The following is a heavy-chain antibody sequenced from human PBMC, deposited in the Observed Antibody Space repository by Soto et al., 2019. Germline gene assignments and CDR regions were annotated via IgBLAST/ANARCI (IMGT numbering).Heavy chain of an antibody. J-gene: IGHJ6*02. CDR3: AREPDYDFWSGYYSPYYYYYGMDV. CDR2: ISAYNGNT. Sequence: ASVKVSCKASGYTFTSYGISWVRQAPGQGLEWMGWISAYNGNTNYARKLQGRVTMTTDTSTSTAYMELRSLRSDDTAVYYCAREPDYDFWSGYYSPYYYYYGMDVWGQGTTVTVSS. CDR1: GYTFTSYG. V-gene: IGHV1-18*01. D-gene: IGHD3-3*01.